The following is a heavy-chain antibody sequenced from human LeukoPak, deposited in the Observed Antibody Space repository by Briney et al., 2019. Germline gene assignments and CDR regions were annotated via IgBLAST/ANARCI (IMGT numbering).Heavy chain of an antibody. Sequence: GASVKVSCKVSGYTLTELSMHWVRQAPGKGLEWMGGFDPEDGETIYAQKFQGRVTMTEDTSTDTAYMELSSLRSEDTAVYYCATLLRYFDWVKGAFDIWGQETMVTVSS. CDR1: GYTLTELS. CDR3: ATLLRYFDWVKGAFDI. D-gene: IGHD3-9*01. CDR2: FDPEDGET. J-gene: IGHJ3*02. V-gene: IGHV1-24*01.